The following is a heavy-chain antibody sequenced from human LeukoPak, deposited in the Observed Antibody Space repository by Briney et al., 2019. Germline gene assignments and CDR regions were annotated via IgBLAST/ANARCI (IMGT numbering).Heavy chain of an antibody. D-gene: IGHD3/OR15-3a*01. CDR2: INPNSGGT. V-gene: IGHV1-2*02. CDR1: GYTFTGYY. Sequence: ASVKVSCKASGYTFTGYYMHWVRQAPGQGLEWMGWINPNSGGTNYAQKFQGRVTMTRDTSISTAYMELSRLRSDDTAVYYCARARMISLKMYYYYYYMDVWGKGTTVTVSS. CDR3: ARARMISLKMYYYYYYMDV. J-gene: IGHJ6*03.